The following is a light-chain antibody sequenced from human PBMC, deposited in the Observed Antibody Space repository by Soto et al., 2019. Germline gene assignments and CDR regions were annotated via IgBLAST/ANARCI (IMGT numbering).Light chain of an antibody. Sequence: DVLMTQSPLSLPVTLGQPASISCRSSQSLVYSDGNTYLNWFQQRPGQSPRRLIYKVSNRDSGVPDRFSGSGSGTGFTLKISRVEAEDVGVYYCMQGKHWPWTFGQGTKVEIK. CDR3: MQGKHWPWT. V-gene: IGKV2-30*01. J-gene: IGKJ1*01. CDR1: QSLVYSDGNTY. CDR2: KVS.